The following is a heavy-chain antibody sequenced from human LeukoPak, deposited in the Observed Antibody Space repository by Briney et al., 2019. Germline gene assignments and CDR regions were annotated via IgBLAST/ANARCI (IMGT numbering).Heavy chain of an antibody. CDR1: GFGFSDSY. D-gene: IGHD2-8*01. CDR2: ISGSGSDM. J-gene: IGHJ4*01. V-gene: IGHV3-11*01. CDR3: STDPRLLIY. Sequence: GGSLRLSCVVSGFGFSDSYMTRIRQTPGKGLEWLAYISGSGSDMYYADSVKGRFTISRDNAKNSLYLQVNSLRPDDTALYYCSTDPRLLIYWGHGTLVTVSS.